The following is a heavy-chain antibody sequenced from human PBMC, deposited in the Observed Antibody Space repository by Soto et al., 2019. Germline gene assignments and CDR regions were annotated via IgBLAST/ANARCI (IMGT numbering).Heavy chain of an antibody. D-gene: IGHD2-8*02. J-gene: IGHJ4*02. CDR1: GGSFSGYY. Sequence: SETLSLTCAVYGGSFSGYYWTWIRQPPGTGLEWIGEINHSGSTNYNPSLKSRVTISVDTSKNQFSLKLISVTAADTAVYYCAREKITGLFDYWGQGTLVTVSS. CDR2: INHSGST. V-gene: IGHV4-34*01. CDR3: AREKITGLFDY.